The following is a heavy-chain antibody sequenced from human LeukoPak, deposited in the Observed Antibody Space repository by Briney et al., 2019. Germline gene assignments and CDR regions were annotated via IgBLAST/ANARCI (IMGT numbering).Heavy chain of an antibody. Sequence: GGSLRLSCAASGFTFSSYSMNWVRQAPGKGLKWVSYISSSSSTIYYADSVKGRFTISRDNAKNSLYLQMNSLRAEDTAVYYCASYKGYCSSDSCQTEDYWGQGTLVTVSS. CDR3: ASYKGYCSSDSCQTEDY. CDR1: GFTFSSYS. D-gene: IGHD2-2*01. J-gene: IGHJ4*02. CDR2: ISSSSSTI. V-gene: IGHV3-48*01.